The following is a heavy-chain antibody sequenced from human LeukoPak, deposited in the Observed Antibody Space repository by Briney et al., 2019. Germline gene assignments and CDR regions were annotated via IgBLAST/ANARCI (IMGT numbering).Heavy chain of an antibody. J-gene: IGHJ4*02. D-gene: IGHD3-3*01. CDR1: GYTFTSYD. CDR3: ATESLEGVVPRFDY. CDR2: MNPNSGNT. Sequence: GASVKVSCKASGYTFTSYDINWVRQATGQGLEWMGWMNPNSGNTGYAQKFQGRVTMTRNTSISTAYMELSSLRSEDTAVYYCATESLEGVVPRFDYWGQGTLVTVSS. V-gene: IGHV1-8*01.